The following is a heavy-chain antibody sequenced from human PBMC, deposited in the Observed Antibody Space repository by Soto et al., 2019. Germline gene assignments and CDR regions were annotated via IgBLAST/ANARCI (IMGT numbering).Heavy chain of an antibody. CDR3: AREGSYSAYNFAHGIQLWSFDF. J-gene: IGHJ4*02. D-gene: IGHD5-12*01. Sequence: SETLSLTCTVSGGSINTFYWSWVRQPAGKGLEWIGRIFSSGSTSFNPSLESRIAMSVDTSKNHFSLNLSSVTAADMAVYYCAREGSYSAYNFAHGIQLWSFDFWGQGALVTVSS. CDR1: GGSINTFY. V-gene: IGHV4-4*07. CDR2: IFSSGST.